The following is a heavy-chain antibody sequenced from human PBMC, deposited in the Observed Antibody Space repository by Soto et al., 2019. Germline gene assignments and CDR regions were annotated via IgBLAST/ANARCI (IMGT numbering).Heavy chain of an antibody. D-gene: IGHD1-7*01. J-gene: IGHJ4*02. Sequence: EVQLLESGGGLVQPGGSLRLSCAASGFTFSSYAMSWVRQAPGKGLEWVSAISGSGGSTYYADSVKGRFTISRDNSKNTLYLQMNSLRAEDTAVYDCAKGEDNWNYAFDYWGQGTLVTVSS. CDR1: GFTFSSYA. V-gene: IGHV3-23*01. CDR3: AKGEDNWNYAFDY. CDR2: ISGSGGST.